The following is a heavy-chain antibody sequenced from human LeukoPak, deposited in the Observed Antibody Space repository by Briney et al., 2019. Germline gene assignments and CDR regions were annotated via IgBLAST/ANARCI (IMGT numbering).Heavy chain of an antibody. J-gene: IGHJ6*02. D-gene: IGHD1/OR15-1a*01. CDR2: INHSGST. CDR1: GGSFSGYY. CDR3: ARSFSATTWRSTTSPGMDV. V-gene: IGHV4-34*01. Sequence: SETLSLTCAVYGGSFSGYYWSWIRQPPGKGLEWIGEINHSGSTNYNPSLKSRVTISGDTSKNQFSLKLSSVTAADTAVYYCARSFSATTWRSTTSPGMDVWGQGTTVTVAS.